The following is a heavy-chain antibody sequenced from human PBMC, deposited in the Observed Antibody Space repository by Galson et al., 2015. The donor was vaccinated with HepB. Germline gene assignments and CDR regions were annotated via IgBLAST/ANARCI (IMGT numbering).Heavy chain of an antibody. V-gene: IGHV3-49*03. CDR1: GFTFGDYA. Sequence: SLRLSCAASGFTFGDYAISWFRQAPGKGLEWVGFIRSKAYGGTTEYAASVKGRFTISRDDSKSIAYLQMNSLKTEDTAVYYCTRDSYDILTGYYTIDYWGQGTLVTVSS. D-gene: IGHD3-9*01. CDR3: TRDSYDILTGYYTIDY. J-gene: IGHJ4*02. CDR2: IRSKAYGGTT.